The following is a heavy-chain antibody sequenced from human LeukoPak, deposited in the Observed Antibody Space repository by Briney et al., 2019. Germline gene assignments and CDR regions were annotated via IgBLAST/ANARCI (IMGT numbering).Heavy chain of an antibody. J-gene: IGHJ6*02. CDR1: GFTFSSYE. D-gene: IGHD1-14*01. V-gene: IGHV3-48*03. CDR2: ISSSGSTI. CDR3: ARDTRRGSLDV. Sequence: GGSLRLSCAASGFTFSSYEMNWVRQAPGKGLEWVSYISSSGSTIYYADSVKGRFTFSRDNAKNSLYLQMNSLRAEDTAVYYCARDTRRGSLDVWGQGTTVTVSS.